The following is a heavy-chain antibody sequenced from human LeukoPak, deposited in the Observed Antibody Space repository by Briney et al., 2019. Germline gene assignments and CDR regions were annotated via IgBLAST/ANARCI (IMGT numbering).Heavy chain of an antibody. D-gene: IGHD3-16*02. V-gene: IGHV4-30-4*01. Sequence: RPSETLSLTCTVSGASISTGDYYWSWIRQPPGKGLEWIGYIYYSGSTDYNPSLKSRLTISTDTSKNQYSLKLSFVTAADTAVYYCARGPNYVWGSYRYFDYWGQGTLVTVSS. CDR1: GASISTGDYY. CDR2: IYYSGST. J-gene: IGHJ4*02. CDR3: ARGPNYVWGSYRYFDY.